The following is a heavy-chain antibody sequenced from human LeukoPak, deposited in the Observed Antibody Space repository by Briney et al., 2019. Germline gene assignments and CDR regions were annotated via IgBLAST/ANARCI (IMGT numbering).Heavy chain of an antibody. Sequence: PGGSLRLSCTGSGFTFGHYALAWVRQAPGKGLEWVSGISWNSGSIGYADSVKGRFTISRDNAKNSLYLQMNSLRAEDTALYYCAKGISSSWFPGIDYWGQGTLVTVSS. CDR1: GFTFGHYA. V-gene: IGHV3-9*01. D-gene: IGHD6-13*01. CDR2: ISWNSGSI. J-gene: IGHJ4*02. CDR3: AKGISSSWFPGIDY.